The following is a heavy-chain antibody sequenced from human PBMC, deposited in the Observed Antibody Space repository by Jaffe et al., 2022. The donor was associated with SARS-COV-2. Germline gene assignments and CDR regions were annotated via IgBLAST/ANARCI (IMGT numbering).Heavy chain of an antibody. V-gene: IGHV3-23*01. CDR2: ISGSGGST. J-gene: IGHJ6*02. D-gene: IGHD6-13*01. CDR1: GFTFSSYA. Sequence: EVQLLESGGGLVQPGGSLRLSCAASGFTFSSYAMSWVRQAPGKGLEWVSAISGSGGSTYYADSVKGRFTISRDNSKNTLYLQMNSLRAEDTAVYYCAKDGGVYSSSWYNYYGMDVWGQGTTVTVSS. CDR3: AKDGGVYSSSWYNYYGMDV.